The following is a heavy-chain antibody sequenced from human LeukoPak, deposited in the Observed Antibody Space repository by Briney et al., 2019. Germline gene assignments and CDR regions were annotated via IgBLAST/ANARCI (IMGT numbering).Heavy chain of an antibody. CDR3: ARWKMELERNAFDF. J-gene: IGHJ3*01. CDR1: VFTLRTFC. D-gene: IGHD1-26*01. CDR2: INQDGSEE. Sequence: GRSLRLSCASSVFTLRTFCTSWVSHAPGNEPEGVADINQDGSEEYYLQSVQGRFTVSRDNAQNAVFLQMTYLRADDTAVYYCARWKMELERNAFDFWGQGTVVTVSS. V-gene: IGHV3-7*01.